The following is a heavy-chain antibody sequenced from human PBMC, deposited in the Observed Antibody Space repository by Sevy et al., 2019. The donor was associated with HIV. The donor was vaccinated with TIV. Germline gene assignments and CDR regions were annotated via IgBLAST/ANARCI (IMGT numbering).Heavy chain of an antibody. CDR1: GYTFTSYG. V-gene: IGHV1-18*04. D-gene: IGHD1-26*01. J-gene: IGHJ3*02. CDR2: ISAYNGNT. CDR3: ARDIVGSRLRDAFDI. Sequence: ASVKVSCKASGYTFTSYGISWVRQAPGQGLEWMGWISAYNGNTNYAQKLQGRVTMTTDTSTSTAYMELRSLRSDDTAVYYCARDIVGSRLRDAFDIWGQGTMVTVSS.